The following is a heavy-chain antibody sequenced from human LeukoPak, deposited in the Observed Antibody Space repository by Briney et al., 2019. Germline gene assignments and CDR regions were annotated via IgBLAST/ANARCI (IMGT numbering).Heavy chain of an antibody. CDR1: GGSISSYY. D-gene: IGHD5-18*01. J-gene: IGHJ6*02. V-gene: IGHV4-59*01. CDR2: IYYSGST. Sequence: SETLSLTCTVSGGSISSYYWSWIRQPPGKGLEWVWYIYYSGSTNYNPSLKSRVTISVDTSKNQFSLKLSSVTAADTAVYYCASALGEGYSYGYRYYYCYGMDVWGQGTTVTVSS. CDR3: ASALGEGYSYGYRYYYCYGMDV.